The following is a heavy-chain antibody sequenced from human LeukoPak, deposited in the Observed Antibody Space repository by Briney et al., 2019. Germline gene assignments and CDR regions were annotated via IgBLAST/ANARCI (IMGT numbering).Heavy chain of an antibody. V-gene: IGHV4-39*01. CDR2: IYYSGST. J-gene: IGHJ4*02. D-gene: IGHD3-9*01. CDR1: GFTFSSYW. CDR3: ARRGTVYDILTGYETYYFDY. Sequence: GSLRLSCAASGFTFSSYWMSWVRQAPGKGLEWIGSIYYSGSTYYNPSLKSRVTISVDTSKNQFSLKLSSVTAADTAVYYCARRGTVYDILTGYETYYFDYWGQGTLVTVSS.